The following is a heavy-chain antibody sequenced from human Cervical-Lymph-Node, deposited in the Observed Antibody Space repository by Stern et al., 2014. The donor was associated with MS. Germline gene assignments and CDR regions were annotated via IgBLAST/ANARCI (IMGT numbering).Heavy chain of an antibody. CDR3: ARDYSSSLYYFYGMDV. D-gene: IGHD6-13*01. J-gene: IGHJ6*02. CDR1: GYTLSSYA. CDR2: INAGSGKT. V-gene: IGHV1-3*01. Sequence: QVQLVQSGAEVKKPGASVKVSCKASGYTLSSYAMHWVRQAPGQRLEWMGWINAGSGKTKYSQKFQGRVTLTEDESTSTAYMELSSLRSEDTAVYYCARDYSSSLYYFYGMDVWGQGTTVTVSS.